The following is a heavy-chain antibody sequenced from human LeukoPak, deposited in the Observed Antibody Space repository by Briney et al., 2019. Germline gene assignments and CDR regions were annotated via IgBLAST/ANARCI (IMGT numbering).Heavy chain of an antibody. Sequence: KPSQTLSLTCTVSGGSISGGGYYWSWIRQHPGKGLEWIGYIYYSGSTYYNPSLKRRVTISVDTSKNQFSLKLSSVTAADTAVYYCARDSSQGYFDYWGQGTLVTVSS. J-gene: IGHJ4*02. V-gene: IGHV4-31*03. D-gene: IGHD6-13*01. CDR2: IYYSGST. CDR3: ARDSSQGYFDY. CDR1: GGSISGGGYY.